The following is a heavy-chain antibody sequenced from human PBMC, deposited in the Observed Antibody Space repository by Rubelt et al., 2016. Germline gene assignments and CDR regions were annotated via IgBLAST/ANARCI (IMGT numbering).Heavy chain of an antibody. CDR1: GGSISSYY. CDR2: IYYSGST. D-gene: IGHD6-6*01. J-gene: IGHJ6*02. CDR3: ARRWGYSSSPGGYYGMDV. Sequence: QLQLQESGPGLVKPSETLSLTCTVSGGSISSYYWSWIRQPPGKGLEWIGYIYYSGSTNYNPSLKVRVTMSGETCKNPFALKLSSLTAADTAVYYGARRWGYSSSPGGYYGMDVWGQGTTVTVSS. V-gene: IGHV4-59*08.